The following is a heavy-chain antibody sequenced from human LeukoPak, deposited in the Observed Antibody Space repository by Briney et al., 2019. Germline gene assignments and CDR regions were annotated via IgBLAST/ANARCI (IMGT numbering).Heavy chain of an antibody. J-gene: IGHJ4*02. CDR1: GFTFSTYW. CDR3: ARDATRGGDNDY. V-gene: IGHV3-7*01. CDR2: IKEDGSEK. Sequence: GGSLRLSCAASGFTFSTYWMDWVRQAPGKGLEWVANIKEDGSEKYYEDSVKGRFTISGDNAKNSLYLQMNSLRADDTAVYYCARDATRGGDNDYWGQGTRVIVSS. D-gene: IGHD2-21*02.